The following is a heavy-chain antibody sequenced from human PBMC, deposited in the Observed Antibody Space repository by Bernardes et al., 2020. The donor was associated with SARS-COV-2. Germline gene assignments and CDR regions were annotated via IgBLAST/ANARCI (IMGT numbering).Heavy chain of an antibody. D-gene: IGHD1-1*01. CDR1: GYTFTSYG. CDR2: ISAYNGNT. Sequence: ASVKVSCKASGYTFTSYGISWVRQAPGQGLEWMGWISAYNGNTNYAQKFQGRVTMTRDTSISTAYMELSRLRSDDTAVYYCARVTTVYYGMDVWGQGTTVTVSS. J-gene: IGHJ6*02. CDR3: ARVTTVYYGMDV. V-gene: IGHV1-18*04.